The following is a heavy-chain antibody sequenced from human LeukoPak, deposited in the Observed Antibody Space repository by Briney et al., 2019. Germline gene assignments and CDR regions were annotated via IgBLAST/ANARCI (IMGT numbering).Heavy chain of an antibody. V-gene: IGHV4-34*01. D-gene: IGHD3-16*02. CDR1: GGSFSGYY. J-gene: IGHJ4*02. Sequence: KTSETLSLTCAVYGGSFSGYYWSWIRQPPGKGLEWIGEINHSGSTNYNPSLKSRVTISLDTSKNQFSLKLSSVTAADTAVYYCARLSYDYVWGSYRYNNFDYWGQGTLVTVSS. CDR2: INHSGST. CDR3: ARLSYDYVWGSYRYNNFDY.